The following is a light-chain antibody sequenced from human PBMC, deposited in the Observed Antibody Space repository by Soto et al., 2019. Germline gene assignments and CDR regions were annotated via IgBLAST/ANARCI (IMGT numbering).Light chain of an antibody. Sequence: DIQLTQSPSFLSASVGDRVTLTCRASQGISSSLAWYQQKPGNAPKLLVFFASTLPSGVPSRFSGSGSGTEFTLTISSLQPEDSATYYCQQLKSYPRAFGGETKVEIK. V-gene: IGKV1-9*01. CDR2: FAS. CDR1: QGISSS. J-gene: IGKJ4*01. CDR3: QQLKSYPRA.